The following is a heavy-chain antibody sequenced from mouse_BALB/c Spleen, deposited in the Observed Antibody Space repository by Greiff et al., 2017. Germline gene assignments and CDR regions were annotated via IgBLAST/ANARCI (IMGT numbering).Heavy chain of an antibody. CDR2: IDPANGNT. V-gene: IGHV14-3*02. D-gene: IGHD1-1*01. J-gene: IGHJ4*01. CDR3: AREGCITTVAPYAMDY. CDR1: GFNIKDTY. Sequence: VQLQQSGAELVKPGASVKLSCTASGFNIKDTYMHWVKQRPEQGLEWIGRIDPANGNTKYDPKFQGKATITADTSSNTAYLQLSSLTSEDTAVYYCAREGCITTVAPYAMDYWGQGTSVTVSS.